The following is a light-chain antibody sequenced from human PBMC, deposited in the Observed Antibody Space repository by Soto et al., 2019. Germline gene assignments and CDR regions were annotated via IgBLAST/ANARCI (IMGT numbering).Light chain of an antibody. J-gene: IGKJ4*01. CDR1: QSISSW. Sequence: DIQMTQSPSTLSASVGDRVTITCRASQSISSWLAWYQQKPGKAPNLLIYKASSLESGVPSMFSGSGSGTEFTLTISSLQPDDFATYYCQQYNSYPTFGGGTEVEIK. CDR2: KAS. CDR3: QQYNSYPT. V-gene: IGKV1-5*03.